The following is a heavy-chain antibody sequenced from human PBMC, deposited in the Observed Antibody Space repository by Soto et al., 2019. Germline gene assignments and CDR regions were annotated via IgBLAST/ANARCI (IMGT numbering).Heavy chain of an antibody. Sequence: VQLVQSGGGVVQPGRSLRLSCAAPASIFSCCGMRWVRQAPGKGLEWVAIIRYDGSNEDYAESMKGRFSISRDNSKKALDCQLKSQRVEASAGYYGANDGVGASALWCYFAYWGGGGMVTVSS. J-gene: IGHJ4*02. CDR2: IRYDGSNE. CDR1: ASIFSCCG. CDR3: ANDGVGASALWCYFAY. V-gene: IGHV3-33*06. D-gene: IGHD1-26*01.